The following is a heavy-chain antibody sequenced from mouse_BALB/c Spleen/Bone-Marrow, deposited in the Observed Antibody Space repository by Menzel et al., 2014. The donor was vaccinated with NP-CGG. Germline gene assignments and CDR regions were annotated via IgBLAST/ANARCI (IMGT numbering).Heavy chain of an antibody. V-gene: IGHV5-9-4*01. CDR1: GFTFSSYA. D-gene: IGHD2-4*01. CDR3: AREGLRRRAAMDY. CDR2: ISSGGSYT. J-gene: IGHJ4*01. Sequence: EVQLQQSGGGLVKPGGSLKLSCAASGFTFSSYAMSWVRQSPEKRLEWVAVISSGGSYTYYPDTVTSRFTISRDNAKNTLYLEMSSLRSEDTAMYYCAREGLRRRAAMDYWGQGTSVTVSS.